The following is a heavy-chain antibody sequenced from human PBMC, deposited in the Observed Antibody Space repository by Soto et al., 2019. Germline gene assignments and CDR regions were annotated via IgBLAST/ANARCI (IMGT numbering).Heavy chain of an antibody. CDR2: IYYSGST. CDR3: ARHGDSSGYYRHYYYYGMDV. CDR1: GGSISSSSYY. J-gene: IGHJ6*02. Sequence: PSETLSLTCPVSGGSISSSSYYWGWIRQPPGKGLEWIGSIYYSGSTYYNPSLKSRVTISVDTSKNQFSLKLSSVTAADTAVYYCARHGDSSGYYRHYYYYGMDVWGQGTTVTVSS. D-gene: IGHD3-22*01. V-gene: IGHV4-39*01.